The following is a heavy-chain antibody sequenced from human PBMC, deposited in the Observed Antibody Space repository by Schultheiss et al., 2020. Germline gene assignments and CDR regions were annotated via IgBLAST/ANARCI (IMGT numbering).Heavy chain of an antibody. Sequence: GSLRLSCAASGFTFDDYAMHWVRQAPGKGLEWVAVISYDGSNKYYADSVKGRFTISRDNSKNTLYLQMNSLRAEDTAVYYCAKGNYYDSSGYVEYFDYWGQGTLVIVSS. CDR1: GFTFDDYA. J-gene: IGHJ4*02. D-gene: IGHD3-22*01. V-gene: IGHV3-30*18. CDR3: AKGNYYDSSGYVEYFDY. CDR2: ISYDGSNK.